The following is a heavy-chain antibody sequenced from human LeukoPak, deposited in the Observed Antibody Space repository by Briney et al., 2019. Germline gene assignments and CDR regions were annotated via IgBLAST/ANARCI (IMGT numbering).Heavy chain of an antibody. CDR1: GYTFTSYG. J-gene: IGHJ4*02. CDR2: ISAYNGNT. V-gene: IGHV1-18*01. D-gene: IGHD5-18*01. CDR3: ASRKGLYSYGSSYYFDY. Sequence: ASVKVSCKASGYTFTSYGISWVRQAPGQGLEWMGWISAYNGNTNYAQKLQGRVTMTTDTSTSTAYMELRSLRSEDTAVYYCASRKGLYSYGSSYYFDYWGQGTLVTVSS.